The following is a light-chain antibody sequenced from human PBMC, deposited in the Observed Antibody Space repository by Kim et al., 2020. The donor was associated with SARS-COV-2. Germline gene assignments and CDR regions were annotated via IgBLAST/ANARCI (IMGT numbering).Light chain of an antibody. CDR1: QRIGTY. J-gene: IGKJ3*01. V-gene: IGKV1-39*01. CDR3: QQSNSVPFT. Sequence: DIQMTQSPSSLSASVGDRVTITCRASQRIGTYLIWYQKKPGEAPKLLIYAASSLQSGVPSRFSGSGSGTEFTLTISSLQPEDSATYYCQQSNSVPFTFGPGTKVDI. CDR2: AAS.